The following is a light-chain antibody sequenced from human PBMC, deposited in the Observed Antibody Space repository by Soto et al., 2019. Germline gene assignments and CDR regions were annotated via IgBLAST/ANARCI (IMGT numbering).Light chain of an antibody. J-gene: IGKJ1*01. Sequence: DIQMTQSPSTLSGSVGDRVTITCRASQTISSWLAWYQQKPGKAPKLLIYKASTLKSGVPSRFSGRGSGTEFTLTISSLQPDDFATYYCQQYNSYSPTFGQGTKVDIK. CDR2: KAS. CDR3: QQYNSYSPT. V-gene: IGKV1-5*03. CDR1: QTISSW.